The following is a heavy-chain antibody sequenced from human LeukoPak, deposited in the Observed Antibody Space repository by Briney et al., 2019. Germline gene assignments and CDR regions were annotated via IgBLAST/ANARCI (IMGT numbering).Heavy chain of an antibody. D-gene: IGHD4-23*01. V-gene: IGHV3-48*02. CDR1: GFTFSSYS. Sequence: GGSLRLPCAASGFTFSSYSISWVRQAPGKGLEWVSYISSSSTMSYADSVKGRFTISRDNANNSLYLQMSSLRDEDTAVYYCARGGTSSSLAYRGQGTLVTVSS. J-gene: IGHJ4*02. CDR2: ISSSSTM. CDR3: ARGGTSSSLAY.